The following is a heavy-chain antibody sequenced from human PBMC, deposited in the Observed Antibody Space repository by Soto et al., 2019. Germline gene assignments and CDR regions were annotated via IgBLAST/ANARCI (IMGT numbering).Heavy chain of an antibody. CDR1: GFTFNKYS. D-gene: IGHD3-22*01. J-gene: IGHJ4*02. CDR2: ITSKTGDQ. Sequence: GSLRLSCAASGFTFNKYSMNWVRQAPGKGLEWVSSITSKTGDQYYADSVKGRFIISRDNTKNSLSLQVTSLRDEDTAVYYCARDLMPNDRGLGDLAYWGQGTLVTVSS. CDR3: ARDLMPNDRGLGDLAY. V-gene: IGHV3-21*06.